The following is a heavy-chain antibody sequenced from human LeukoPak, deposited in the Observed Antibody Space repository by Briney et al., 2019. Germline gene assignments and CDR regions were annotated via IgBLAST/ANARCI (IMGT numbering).Heavy chain of an antibody. V-gene: IGHV4-39*07. CDR3: ARDAGYYGSGK. CDR1: GGSISSSSYY. D-gene: IGHD3-10*01. CDR2: IYYSGST. J-gene: IGHJ4*02. Sequence: KASETLSLTCTVSGGSISSSSYYWGWIRQPPGKGLEWIGSIYYSGSTYYNPSLKSRVTISVDTSKNQFSLKLSSVTAADTAVYYCARDAGYYGSGKWGQGTLVTVSS.